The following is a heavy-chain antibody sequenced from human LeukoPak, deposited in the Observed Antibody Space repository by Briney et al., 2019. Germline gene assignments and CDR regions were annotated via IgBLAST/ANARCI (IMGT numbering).Heavy chain of an antibody. J-gene: IGHJ4*02. CDR3: ASLGLAAAGKDY. D-gene: IGHD6-13*01. CDR1: GGSISSYY. V-gene: IGHV4-59*01. Sequence: PSETLSLTCTVSGGSISSYYWSWIRQPPGKGLEWIGYIYYSGSTNYNPSLKSRVTISVDTSKNQFSLKLSSVTAADTAVYYCASLGLAAAGKDYWGQGTLVTVSS. CDR2: IYYSGST.